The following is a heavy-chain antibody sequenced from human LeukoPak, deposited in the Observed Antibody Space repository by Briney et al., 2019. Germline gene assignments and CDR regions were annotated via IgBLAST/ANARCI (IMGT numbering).Heavy chain of an antibody. CDR2: TYYRSKWKN. CDR3: ARDSDAVDAFDI. D-gene: IGHD6-19*01. V-gene: IGHV6-1*01. CDR1: GDRVSSNSAA. J-gene: IGHJ3*02. Sequence: SQTLSLTCAISGDRVSSNSAAWNWIRQSPSRGLEWLGRTYYRSKWKNDCAVFVKSRTTINPDTSKNQFTLQMNSVTPEDTAVYYCARDSDAVDAFDIWGQGTMVTVSS.